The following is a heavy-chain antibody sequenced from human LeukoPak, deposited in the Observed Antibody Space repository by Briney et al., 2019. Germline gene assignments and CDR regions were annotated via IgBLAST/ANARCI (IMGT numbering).Heavy chain of an antibody. V-gene: IGHV1-18*01. CDR2: VCAYNGKT. D-gene: IGHD3-10*01. CDR3: ARWGPYYYSSAYYYYYGMDV. J-gene: IGHJ6*02. CDR1: GYTFTSYG. Sequence: ASVKVSCKASGYTFTSYGISWLRQAPGQGLEWMGWVCAYNGKTNHAQKLQGRVTMTTDTSTSTAYMELRSLRSDDTAVYYCARWGPYYYSSAYYYYYGMDVWGQGTTVTVSS.